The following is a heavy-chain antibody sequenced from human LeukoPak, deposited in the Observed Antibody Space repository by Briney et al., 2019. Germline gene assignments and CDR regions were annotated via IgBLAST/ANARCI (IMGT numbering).Heavy chain of an antibody. V-gene: IGHV1-2*02. CDR1: GYTFTGYY. D-gene: IGHD1-26*01. Sequence: VASVKVSCKASGYTFTGYYMHWVRQPPGQGLEWMGWINPNSGGTNYAQKFQGRVTMTRDTSISTAYMELSRLRSDDTAVYYCAKSRIVGAHCLDYWGQGTLVTVSS. CDR2: INPNSGGT. J-gene: IGHJ4*02. CDR3: AKSRIVGAHCLDY.